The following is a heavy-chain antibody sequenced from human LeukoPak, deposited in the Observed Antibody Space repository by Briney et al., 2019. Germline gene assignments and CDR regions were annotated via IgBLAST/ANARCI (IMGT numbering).Heavy chain of an antibody. CDR2: INHSGST. J-gene: IGHJ3*02. CDR3: ARRRGATMDAFDI. D-gene: IGHD1-26*01. Sequence: SETLSLTCAVYGGSFSGYYWSWIRQPPGKGLEWIGEINHSGSTNYNPSLKSRVTISVDTSKNQFSLKLSSVTAADTAVYYCARRRGATMDAFDIWGQGTMVTVSS. V-gene: IGHV4-34*01. CDR1: GGSFSGYY.